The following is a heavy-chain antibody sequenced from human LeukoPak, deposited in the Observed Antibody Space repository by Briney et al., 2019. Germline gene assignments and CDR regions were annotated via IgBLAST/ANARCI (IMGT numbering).Heavy chain of an antibody. Sequence: GGSLRLSCAASGFTFSSYSMNWVRQAPGKGLEWVSSISSSSSYIYYADSVKGRFTISRDNAKNSLYLQMNSLRAEDTAVYHCARDLSVPQTIAAAGTDYWGQGTLVTVSS. J-gene: IGHJ4*02. CDR3: ARDLSVPQTIAAAGTDY. V-gene: IGHV3-21*01. CDR1: GFTFSSYS. D-gene: IGHD6-13*01. CDR2: ISSSSSYI.